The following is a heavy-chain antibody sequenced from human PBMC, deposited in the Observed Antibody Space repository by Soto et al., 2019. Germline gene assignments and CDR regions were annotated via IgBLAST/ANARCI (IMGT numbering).Heavy chain of an antibody. J-gene: IGHJ5*02. CDR1: GGSISSGGYY. CDR3: ARDQSGTTDWFDP. Sequence: SETLSLTCTVSGGSISSGGYYWSWIRQHPGKGLEWIGYIYYSGSTYYNPSLKSRVTISVDTSKNQFSLKLSSVTAADTAVYYCARDQSGTTDWFDPWGQGTLVTVSS. D-gene: IGHD3-10*01. V-gene: IGHV4-31*03. CDR2: IYYSGST.